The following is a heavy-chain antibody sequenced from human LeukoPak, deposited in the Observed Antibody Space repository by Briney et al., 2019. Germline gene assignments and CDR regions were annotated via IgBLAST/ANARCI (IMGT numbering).Heavy chain of an antibody. J-gene: IGHJ4*02. CDR3: ARAPIVVVPAASIMGIDY. CDR1: GYTFTSYD. D-gene: IGHD2-2*01. CDR2: MNPNSGNT. V-gene: IGHV1-8*01. Sequence: ASVKVSCKASGYTFTSYDINWVRQATGQGLEWMGWMNPNSGNTGYAQKFQGRVTMTRNTSISTAYMELSSLRSEDTAVYYCARAPIVVVPAASIMGIDYWGQGTLVTVSS.